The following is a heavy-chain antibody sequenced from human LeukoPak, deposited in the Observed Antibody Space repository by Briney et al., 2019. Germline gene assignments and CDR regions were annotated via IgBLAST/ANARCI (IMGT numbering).Heavy chain of an antibody. D-gene: IGHD3-9*01. V-gene: IGHV4-4*02. CDR1: GGSISSSNW. CDR3: ARARDYDILTGYYPYYYYYMDV. J-gene: IGHJ6*03. Sequence: SETLSLTCAVSGGSISSSNWWSWVRQPPGKGLEWIGEIYHSGSTNYNPSLKSRVTISVDKSKNQFSLKLSSVTAADTAVYYCARARDYDILTGYYPYYYYYMDVWGKGTTVTISS. CDR2: IYHSGST.